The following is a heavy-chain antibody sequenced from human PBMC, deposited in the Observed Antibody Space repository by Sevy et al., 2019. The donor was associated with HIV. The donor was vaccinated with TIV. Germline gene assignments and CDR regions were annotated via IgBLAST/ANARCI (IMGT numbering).Heavy chain of an antibody. CDR1: GYTFTGYY. D-gene: IGHD1-7*01. CDR3: ASRAELHFDY. V-gene: IGHV1-2*02. CDR2: IDPNSGGT. Sequence: ASVKVSCKASGYTFTGYYIHWVRQAPGQGLEWMGWIDPNSGGTNYAQSFQGRVTMTRDTSISTAYMELSRLTSDDTAVYYCASRAELHFDYWGQGTRVTVSS. J-gene: IGHJ4*02.